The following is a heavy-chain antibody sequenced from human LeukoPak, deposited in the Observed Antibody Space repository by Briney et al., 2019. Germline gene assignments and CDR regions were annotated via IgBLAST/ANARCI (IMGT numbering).Heavy chain of an antibody. D-gene: IGHD2-2*02. V-gene: IGHV1-24*01. Sequence: GAPVKVSCKVSGYTLTELSMHWVRQAPGKGLEWMGGFDPEDGETIYAQKFQGRVTMTEDTSTDTAYMELSSLRSEDTAVYYCATIPQSTYYYGMDVWGQGTTVTVSS. CDR2: FDPEDGET. CDR1: GYTLTELS. J-gene: IGHJ6*02. CDR3: ATIPQSTYYYGMDV.